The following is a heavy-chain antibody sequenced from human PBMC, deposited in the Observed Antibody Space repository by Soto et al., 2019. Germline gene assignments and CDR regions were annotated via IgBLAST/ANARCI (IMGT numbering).Heavy chain of an antibody. CDR2: IYYSGST. CDR1: GGSISSSSYY. V-gene: IGHV4-39*01. Sequence: SETLSLTCTVSGGSISSSSYYWGWIRQPPGKGLEWIGSIYYSGSTYYNPSLKSRVTISVDTSKNQFSLKLSSVTAADTAVYYCASRMTTVTRSDYWGQGTLVTVSS. D-gene: IGHD4-17*01. CDR3: ASRMTTVTRSDY. J-gene: IGHJ4*02.